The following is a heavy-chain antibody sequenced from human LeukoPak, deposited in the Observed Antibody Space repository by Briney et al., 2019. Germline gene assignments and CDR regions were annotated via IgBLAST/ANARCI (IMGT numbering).Heavy chain of an antibody. V-gene: IGHV3-23*01. CDR1: GFTFSSYA. CDR2: INNSGTST. D-gene: IGHD3-10*01. CDR3: ARGIIRGVRPFDY. J-gene: IGHJ4*02. Sequence: PGGSLRVSCAASGFTFSSYAMSWVRQAPGKGLEWVSTINNSGTSTYYADSVKGRFTISKDNSKNTLYLQMNSLRAEDTTIYYCARGIIRGVRPFDYWGQGTLVTVSS.